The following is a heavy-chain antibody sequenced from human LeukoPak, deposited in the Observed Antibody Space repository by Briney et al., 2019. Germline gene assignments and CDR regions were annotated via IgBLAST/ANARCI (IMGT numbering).Heavy chain of an antibody. CDR2: IYYSGST. V-gene: IGHV4-59*08. J-gene: IGHJ4*02. Sequence: SETLSLTCTVSGGSISSYYWSWIRQPPGKGLEWIGYIYYSGSTNYNPSLKSRVTISVDTSKNQFSLKLSSVTAADTAVYYCARVSGSYYFDYWGQGTLVTVSS. CDR1: GGSISSYY. D-gene: IGHD1-26*01. CDR3: ARVSGSYYFDY.